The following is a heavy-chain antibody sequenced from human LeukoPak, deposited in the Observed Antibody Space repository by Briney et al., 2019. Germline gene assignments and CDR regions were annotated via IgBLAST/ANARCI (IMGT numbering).Heavy chain of an antibody. CDR2: IYFSGST. D-gene: IGHD1-26*01. J-gene: IGHJ6*03. V-gene: IGHV4-39*07. CDR3: ATGKQRDYFYMDV. Sequence: PAETLSLTCTVSGGSISSSSYYWGWIRQPPGMGLDWLGIIYFSGSTLYNPSLNSRVTISLDRSQNQVSLSLSSVTAADTAMYYCATGKQRDYFYMDVWSKGTTVTVSS. CDR1: GGSISSSSYY.